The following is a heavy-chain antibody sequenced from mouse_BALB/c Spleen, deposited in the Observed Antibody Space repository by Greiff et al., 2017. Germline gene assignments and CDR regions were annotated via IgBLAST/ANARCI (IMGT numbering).Heavy chain of an antibody. CDR2: IDPANGNT. J-gene: IGHJ2*01. V-gene: IGHV14-3*02. Sequence: VQLKESGAELVKPGASVKLSCTASGFNIKDTYMHWVKQRPEQGLEWIGRIDPANGNTKYDPKFQGKATITADTSSNTAYLQLSSLTSEDTAVYDCARGATTASFDYWGQGTTLTVSS. D-gene: IGHD1-2*01. CDR3: ARGATTASFDY. CDR1: GFNIKDTY.